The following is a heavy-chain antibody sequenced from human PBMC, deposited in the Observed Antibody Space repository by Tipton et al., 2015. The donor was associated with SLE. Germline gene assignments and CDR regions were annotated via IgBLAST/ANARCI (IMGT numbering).Heavy chain of an antibody. D-gene: IGHD6-6*01. CDR1: GGSISSSSYY. Sequence: TLSLTCTVSGGSISSSSYYWGWIRQPPGKGLEWIGSIYYSGSTYYNPSLKSRVTISVGTSKNQFSLKLSSVAAADTAVYYCARATEKLAARKAFDIWGQGTMVTVSS. J-gene: IGHJ3*02. CDR3: ARATEKLAARKAFDI. V-gene: IGHV4-39*07. CDR2: IYYSGST.